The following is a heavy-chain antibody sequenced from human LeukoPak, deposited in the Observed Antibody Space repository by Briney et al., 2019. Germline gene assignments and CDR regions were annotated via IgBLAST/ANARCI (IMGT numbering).Heavy chain of an antibody. CDR3: ATGKYSSSSSGFDY. Sequence: GGSLRLSCAASGFTFSSYWMTWVRQAPGKGLEWVANIKQDGSEKYFVDSVRGRFTISRDNAQNSLYLQMNSLRAEDTAVYYCATGKYSSSSSGFDYWGQGTLVTVSS. D-gene: IGHD6-6*01. J-gene: IGHJ4*02. CDR1: GFTFSSYW. CDR2: IKQDGSEK. V-gene: IGHV3-7*01.